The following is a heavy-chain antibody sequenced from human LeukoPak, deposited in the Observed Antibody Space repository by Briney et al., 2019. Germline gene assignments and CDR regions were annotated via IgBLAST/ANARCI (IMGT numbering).Heavy chain of an antibody. J-gene: IGHJ6*02. D-gene: IGHD3-9*01. Sequence: ASVKVSCKASGYTFTSYGISWVRRAPGQGLEWMGWISAYNGNTNYAQKLQGRVTMTTDTSTSTAYMELRSLRSDDTAVYYCARKREKAGGYDILTGYLPQYYYYGMDVWGQGTTVTVSS. CDR3: ARKREKAGGYDILTGYLPQYYYYGMDV. V-gene: IGHV1-18*01. CDR2: ISAYNGNT. CDR1: GYTFTSYG.